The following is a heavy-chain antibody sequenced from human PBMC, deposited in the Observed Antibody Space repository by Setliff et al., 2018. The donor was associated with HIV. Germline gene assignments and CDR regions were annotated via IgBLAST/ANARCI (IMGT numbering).Heavy chain of an antibody. Sequence: AQKFQGRVTMTRDTSTSTVYMDLSSLRSEDTAVYYCASPSFGDVDYYYGMDVWGQGTTVTVSS. D-gene: IGHD3-10*01. CDR3: ASPSFGDVDYYYGMDV. J-gene: IGHJ6*02. V-gene: IGHV1-46*01.